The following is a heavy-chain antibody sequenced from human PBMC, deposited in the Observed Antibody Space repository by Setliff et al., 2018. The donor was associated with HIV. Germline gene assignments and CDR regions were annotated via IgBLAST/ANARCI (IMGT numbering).Heavy chain of an antibody. Sequence: QPGGSLRLSCAASGFTFSSYSMNWVRQAPGKGLEWVSYISSSSSTRYYAGSVKGRFTISRDNAKNSLYLQMNSLRAEDTAVYYCARDYRTIIPYFDYWGQGTLVTVSS. J-gene: IGHJ4*02. V-gene: IGHV3-48*04. CDR2: ISSSSSTR. CDR1: GFTFSSYS. CDR3: ARDYRTIIPYFDY. D-gene: IGHD2-8*01.